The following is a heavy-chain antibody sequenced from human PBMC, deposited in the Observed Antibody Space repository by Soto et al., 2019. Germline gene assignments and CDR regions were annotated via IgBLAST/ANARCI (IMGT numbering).Heavy chain of an antibody. Sequence: SCAASGFTFSSYAMHWVRQAPGKGLEWVAVISYDGSNKYYADSVKGRFTISRDNSKNTLYLQMNSLRAEDTAVYYCARGGYGSGSYYNPPYYYYGMDVWGQGTTVTVSS. CDR1: GFTFSSYA. CDR2: ISYDGSNK. J-gene: IGHJ6*02. V-gene: IGHV3-30-3*01. CDR3: ARGGYGSGSYYNPPYYYYGMDV. D-gene: IGHD3-10*01.